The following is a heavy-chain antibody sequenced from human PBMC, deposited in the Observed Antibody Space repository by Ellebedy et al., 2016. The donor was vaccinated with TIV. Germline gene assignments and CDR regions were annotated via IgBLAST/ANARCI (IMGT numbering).Heavy chain of an antibody. CDR3: ASQYYDILTGSGDWFDP. V-gene: IGHV4-61*01. CDR2: MSYSGST. CDR1: GGSVSSNNYF. Sequence: PSETLSLTCTVSGGSVSSNNYFWIWIRQPPGKGLEWIGYMSYSGSTNFNPSLKSRVTISADTSKNQFSLKLSSLTAADTAVYYCASQYYDILTGSGDWFDPWGQGTLVTVSS. D-gene: IGHD3-9*01. J-gene: IGHJ5*02.